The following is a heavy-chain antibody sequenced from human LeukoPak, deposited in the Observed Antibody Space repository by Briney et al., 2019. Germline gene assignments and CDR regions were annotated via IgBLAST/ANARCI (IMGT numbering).Heavy chain of an antibody. J-gene: IGHJ3*02. D-gene: IGHD2-15*01. CDR2: IVVGSGNT. Sequence: SVKVSCKASGFTFTSSAMQWVRQARGQRLEWIGWIVVGSGNTNYAQKFQERVTITRDMSTSTAYMELSSLRSEDTAVYYCAKDMAATPVDAFDIWGQGTMVTVSS. CDR3: AKDMAATPVDAFDI. CDR1: GFTFTSSA. V-gene: IGHV1-58*02.